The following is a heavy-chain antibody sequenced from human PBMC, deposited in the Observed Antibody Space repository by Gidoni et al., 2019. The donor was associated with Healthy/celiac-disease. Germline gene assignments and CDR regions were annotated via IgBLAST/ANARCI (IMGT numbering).Heavy chain of an antibody. J-gene: IGHJ3*02. V-gene: IGHV1-2*04. D-gene: IGHD2-15*01. CDR3: ATQTPAVNDAFDI. Sequence: QVQLAQSGAEVKKPRASLTVSGKASGYTFTGYYMPWVRQAPGQGLEWMGWINPNSGGTNYAQKFQGWVTMTRDTSISTAYMERSRLRSDDTAVYYCATQTPAVNDAFDIWGQGTMVTVSS. CDR1: GYTFTGYY. CDR2: INPNSGGT.